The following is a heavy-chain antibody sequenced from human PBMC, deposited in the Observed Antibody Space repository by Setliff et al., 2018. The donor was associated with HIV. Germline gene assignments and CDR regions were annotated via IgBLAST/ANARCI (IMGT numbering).Heavy chain of an antibody. V-gene: IGHV4-59*11. J-gene: IGHJ4*02. Sequence: SETLSLTCTVPGGSINDQYFSWIRQPPGKGLEWIGSIDYSESTKYNPSLNSRGTISLDKPKNELSLKLTSVTAADTAVYYCARAFSHIAVAGHFDYWGQGTLVTVSS. D-gene: IGHD6-19*01. CDR1: GGSINDQY. CDR2: IDYSEST. CDR3: ARAFSHIAVAGHFDY.